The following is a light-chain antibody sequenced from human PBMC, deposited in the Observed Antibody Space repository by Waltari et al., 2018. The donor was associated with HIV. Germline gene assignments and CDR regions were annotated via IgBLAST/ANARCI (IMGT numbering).Light chain of an antibody. V-gene: IGLV2-11*01. CDR2: DIT. CDR3: CSYAGSYTFV. J-gene: IGLJ1*01. CDR1: TSDVGGSNF. Sequence: QSAMTQPRSVSGSPGQSVPIPCTGTTSDVGGSNFLSWYQQHPGKAPKLLMYDITKRPSGVPDRFSGSKSGHTASLTISGLQSEDEADYCCCSYAGSYTFVFGSGTKVTVL.